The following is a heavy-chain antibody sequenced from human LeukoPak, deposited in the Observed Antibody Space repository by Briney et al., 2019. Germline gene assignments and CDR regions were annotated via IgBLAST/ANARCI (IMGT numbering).Heavy chain of an antibody. CDR2: ISSSGSTI. CDR3: ARLVTFGGVTFDY. Sequence: GGSLRLSCAASGFTFSGYYMSWIRQAPGKGLEWVSNISSSGSTIYYADSVKGRFTISRDNAKNSLYLQMNSLRAEDTAVYYCARLVTFGGVTFDYWGQGTLVTVSS. D-gene: IGHD3-16*01. V-gene: IGHV3-11*01. J-gene: IGHJ4*02. CDR1: GFTFSGYY.